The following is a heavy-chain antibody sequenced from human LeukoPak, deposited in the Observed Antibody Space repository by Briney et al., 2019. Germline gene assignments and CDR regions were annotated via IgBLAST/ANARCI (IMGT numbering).Heavy chain of an antibody. J-gene: IGHJ4*02. CDR1: GYTFTTYG. V-gene: IGHV1-18*01. CDR2: ISPYNGNT. CDR3: ARAGYSGYELFDY. Sequence: GASVKVSCKASGYTFTTYGISWVRQAPGQGLEWMGWISPYNGNTNYAQNLQGRVTMTTDTSTSTAYMELRSLRSEDTAVYYCARAGYSGYELFDYWGQGTLVTVSS. D-gene: IGHD5-12*01.